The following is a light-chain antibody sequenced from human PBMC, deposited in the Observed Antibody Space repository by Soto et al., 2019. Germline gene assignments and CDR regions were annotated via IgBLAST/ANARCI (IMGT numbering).Light chain of an antibody. Sequence: QSVLTQPPSASGTPGQRVSISCSGSSSNIGATSDVHWYQQLPGAAPKLLIYGNNNRPSGVPARFSGSKSGTSASLAITGLQVEDEADYYCQSYDSTLRGLVAFGGGTKLTVL. CDR2: GNN. J-gene: IGLJ2*01. V-gene: IGLV1-40*01. CDR1: SSNIGATSD. CDR3: QSYDSTLRGLVA.